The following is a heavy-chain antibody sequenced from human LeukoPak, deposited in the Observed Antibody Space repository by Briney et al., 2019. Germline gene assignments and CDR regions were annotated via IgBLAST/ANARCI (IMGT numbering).Heavy chain of an antibody. CDR3: ARDFYDYVWGSYRYPDWFDP. V-gene: IGHV4-59*12. D-gene: IGHD3-16*02. Sequence: SETLSLTCTVSGGSISSYYWSWIRQPPGKGLEWIGYIYYSGSTNYNPSLKSRVTMSVDTSKNQFSLKLSSVTAADTAVYYCARDFYDYVWGSYRYPDWFDPWGQGTLVTVSS. J-gene: IGHJ5*02. CDR2: IYYSGST. CDR1: GGSISSYY.